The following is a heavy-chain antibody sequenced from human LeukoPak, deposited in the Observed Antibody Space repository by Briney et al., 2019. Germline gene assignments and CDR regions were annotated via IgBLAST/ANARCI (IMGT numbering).Heavy chain of an antibody. CDR1: GYTFTSNY. Sequence: ASVKLCCKAFGYTFTSNYMHWVRQAPGQGPEWMGVISPSGGSTTYAQKFQGRVTLTRDMSTSTHYLELSSLRSEDTAVYYCARDNSVRDEAWWFNPWGQGTLVTVSS. CDR2: ISPSGGST. CDR3: ARDNSVRDEAWWFNP. D-gene: IGHD5-24*01. J-gene: IGHJ5*02. V-gene: IGHV1-46*01.